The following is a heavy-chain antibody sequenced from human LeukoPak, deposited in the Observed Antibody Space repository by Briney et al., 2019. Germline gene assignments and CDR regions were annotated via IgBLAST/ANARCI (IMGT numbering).Heavy chain of an antibody. V-gene: IGHV3-21*01. D-gene: IGHD1-26*01. J-gene: IGHJ4*02. CDR3: ARVEEEWVLLALNFDY. CDR1: GFTFSSYS. Sequence: GGSLRLSCAASGFTFSSYSMNWVRQAPGKGLEWVSSISSSSSYIYYADSVKGRFTISRDNAKNSLYLQMNSLRAEDTAVYYCARVEEEWVLLALNFDYWGQGTLVTVSS. CDR2: ISSSSSYI.